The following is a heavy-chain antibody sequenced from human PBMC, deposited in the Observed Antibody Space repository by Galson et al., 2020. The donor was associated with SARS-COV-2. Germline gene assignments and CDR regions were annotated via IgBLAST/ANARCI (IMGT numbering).Heavy chain of an antibody. D-gene: IGHD6-19*01. CDR1: RYIFTSYA. J-gene: IGHJ4*02. Sequence: ASVQVSCQASRYIFTSYAMHWLRQAPGQRLAWMGWFNAGNGNTNYSQKFLGRVTITRSTSATTAYMELSSLRSEDTAVYYGARVFFSSGWYEFGYWGQGTLVTGSS. CDR3: ARVFFSSGWYEFGY. V-gene: IGHV1-3*01. CDR2: FNAGNGNT.